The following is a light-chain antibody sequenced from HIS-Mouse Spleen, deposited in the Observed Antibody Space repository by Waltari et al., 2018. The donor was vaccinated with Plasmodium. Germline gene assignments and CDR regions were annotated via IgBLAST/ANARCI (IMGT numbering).Light chain of an antibody. CDR2: EGS. Sequence: QSALTQPAHVSGAPGQSITISCPGTSRAVGLYNLVSWYQQHPGTAPKLMIYEGSKRPSGVSNRFSGSKSGNTASLTISGLQAEDEADYYCCSYAGSSTYVFGTGTKVTVL. J-gene: IGLJ1*01. CDR1: SRAVGLYNL. CDR3: CSYAGSSTYV. V-gene: IGLV2-23*01.